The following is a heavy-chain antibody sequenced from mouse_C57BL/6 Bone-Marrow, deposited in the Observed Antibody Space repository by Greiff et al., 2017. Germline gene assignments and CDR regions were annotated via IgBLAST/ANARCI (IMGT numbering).Heavy chain of an antibody. J-gene: IGHJ4*01. CDR3: ANIYYDGYYAMDY. D-gene: IGHD2-4*01. Sequence: VQLQQPGAELVKPGASVKMSCKASGYTFTSYWITWVKQRPGQGLEWIGDIYPGSGSTNYNEKFKSKATLTVDTSSSTAYMQLSSLTSEASAVYYCANIYYDGYYAMDYWGQGTSVTVSS. CDR1: GYTFTSYW. CDR2: IYPGSGST. V-gene: IGHV1-55*01.